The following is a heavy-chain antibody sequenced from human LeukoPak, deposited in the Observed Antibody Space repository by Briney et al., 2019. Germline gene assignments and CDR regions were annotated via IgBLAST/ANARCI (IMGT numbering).Heavy chain of an antibody. CDR3: ARTRRYYYDSSGYFDY. Sequence: PGGSLRLSCAASGFTFSDYYMSWIRQAPGKGLEWVSYISSSGSTIYYADSVKGRFTISRDNAKNSLYLQMNSPRAEDTAVYYCARTRRYYYDSSGYFDYWGQGTLVTVSS. J-gene: IGHJ4*02. V-gene: IGHV3-11*01. CDR2: ISSSGSTI. D-gene: IGHD3-22*01. CDR1: GFTFSDYY.